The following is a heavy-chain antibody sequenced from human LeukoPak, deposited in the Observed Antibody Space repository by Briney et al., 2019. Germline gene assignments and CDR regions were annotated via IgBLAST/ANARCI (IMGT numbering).Heavy chain of an antibody. CDR3: ARLNYYDSSGYYYRLNAIDY. J-gene: IGHJ4*02. CDR1: GGSISSGSYY. V-gene: IGHV4-61*02. Sequence: PSQTLSLTCTVSGGSISSGSYYWSWIRQPAGKGLEWIGRIYTSGSTNYNPSLKSRVTISVDTSKNQFSLKLSSVTAADTAVYYCARLNYYDSSGYYYRLNAIDYWGQGTLVTVSS. D-gene: IGHD3-22*01. CDR2: IYTSGST.